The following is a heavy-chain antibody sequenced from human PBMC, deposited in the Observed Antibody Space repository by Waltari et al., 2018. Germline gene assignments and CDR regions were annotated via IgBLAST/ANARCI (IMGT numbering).Heavy chain of an antibody. V-gene: IGHV4-34*01. Sequence: QVQLQQWGAGLLKPSETLSLTCAVYGGSFSHSYWGWIRQPPGKGLEWIGEINHSGNTNYNPSLKSRVTISLDTSKNQFSLKLSSVTAADTAVYYCARSLFDIWGRGSLVTVSS. J-gene: IGHJ2*01. CDR3: ARSLFDI. CDR1: GGSFSHSY. CDR2: INHSGNT.